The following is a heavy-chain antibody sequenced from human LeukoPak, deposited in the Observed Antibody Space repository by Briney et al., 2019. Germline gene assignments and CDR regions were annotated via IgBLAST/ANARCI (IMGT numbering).Heavy chain of an antibody. CDR2: IDTDGSTT. D-gene: IGHD5-24*01. J-gene: IGHJ4*02. CDR1: GFTFSNSL. V-gene: IGHV3-74*01. CDR3: VRDRDGYNY. Sequence: PGGSLTLSCAASGFTFSNSLMHWVRHVPGKGLVWVARIDTDGSTTHYAASVKGRFTISRDNAKNTLYLQMNTLRAEETAVYYCVRDRDGYNYWGQGTLVTVSS.